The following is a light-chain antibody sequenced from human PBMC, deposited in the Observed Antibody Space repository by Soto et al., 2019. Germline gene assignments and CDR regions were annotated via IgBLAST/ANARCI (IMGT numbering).Light chain of an antibody. J-gene: IGKJ5*01. V-gene: IGKV3-20*01. CDR1: ESVGSSL. Sequence: EILLTQASGTLAFFPGHRASLSCSTSESVGSSLLAWYQQKPGQAPRLLIYAAYSRATGISDRFGGSGSGTGSTLIINRLDPEDSAVHYCQHNGRTFGQGTKVEIK. CDR3: QHNGRT. CDR2: AAY.